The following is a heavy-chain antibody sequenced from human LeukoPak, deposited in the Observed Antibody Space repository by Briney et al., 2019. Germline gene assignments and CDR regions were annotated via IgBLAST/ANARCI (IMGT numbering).Heavy chain of an antibody. V-gene: IGHV4-59*08. J-gene: IGHJ4*02. D-gene: IGHD2-15*01. CDR3: ARHEVVVPFFDY. Sequence: SETLSLSCTVSGGSIINSYWSWIRQPPGKGLEWIGYISFGGSPNYSPSLKSRVTMSVDTSENQFSLKLSSVTAADTAVYYCARHEVVVPFFDYWGQGTLVTVSS. CDR2: ISFGGSP. CDR1: GGSIINSY.